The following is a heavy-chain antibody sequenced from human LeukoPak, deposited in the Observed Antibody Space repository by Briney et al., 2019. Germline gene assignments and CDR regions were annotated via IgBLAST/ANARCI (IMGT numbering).Heavy chain of an antibody. Sequence: SETLSLTCAVYGGSFSGYYWSWIRQPPGKGLEWIGEINHSGSTNYNPSLKSRVTISVDTSKNQFSLKLSSVTAADTAVYYCARGVTKSGVSIDYWGQGTPVTVSS. CDR2: INHSGST. V-gene: IGHV4-34*01. CDR3: ARGVTKSGVSIDY. D-gene: IGHD4-17*01. CDR1: GGSFSGYY. J-gene: IGHJ4*02.